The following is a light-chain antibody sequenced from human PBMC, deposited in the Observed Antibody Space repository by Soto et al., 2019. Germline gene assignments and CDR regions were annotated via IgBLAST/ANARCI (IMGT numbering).Light chain of an antibody. CDR3: SSYTSSSTLVV. CDR2: DVS. J-gene: IGLJ2*01. V-gene: IGLV2-14*01. CDR1: SSDVGGYNY. Sequence: QSALTQPASVSGSPGQSITISCTGTSSDVGGYNYVSWYQQHPGKAPKLMIYDVSNRPSGVSNRFSGSKSGNTASLTISGVLADEEADYYCSSYTSSSTLVVFGGGTQLTVL.